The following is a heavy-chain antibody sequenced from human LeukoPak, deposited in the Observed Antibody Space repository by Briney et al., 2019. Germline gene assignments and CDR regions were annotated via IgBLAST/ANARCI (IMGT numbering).Heavy chain of an antibody. CDR2: ISWNSGSI. V-gene: IGHV3-9*01. Sequence: PGRSLRLSCAASGFTFDDYAMHWVRQAAGKGLEWVSGISWNSGSIGYADSVKGRFTISRDNAKNSLYLQMNSLRAEDTALYYCAKDGQSMVRDFDLWGRGTLVTVSS. J-gene: IGHJ2*01. CDR1: GFTFDDYA. CDR3: AKDGQSMVRDFDL. D-gene: IGHD3-10*01.